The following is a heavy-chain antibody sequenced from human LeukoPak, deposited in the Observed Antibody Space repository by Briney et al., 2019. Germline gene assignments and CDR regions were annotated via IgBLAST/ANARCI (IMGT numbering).Heavy chain of an antibody. D-gene: IGHD6-13*01. CDR3: ARAGSSWQEGAFDY. Sequence: GGSLRLSCAASGFTFDDYGMSWVRQAPGKGLEWVSGINWNGGSTGYADSVKGRFTISRDNAKNSLYLQMNSLRAEDTALYYCARAGSSWQEGAFDYWGQGTLVTVSS. CDR2: INWNGGST. V-gene: IGHV3-20*04. CDR1: GFTFDDYG. J-gene: IGHJ4*02.